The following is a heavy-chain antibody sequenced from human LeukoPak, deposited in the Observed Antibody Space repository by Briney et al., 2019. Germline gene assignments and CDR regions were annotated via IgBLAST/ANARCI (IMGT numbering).Heavy chain of an antibody. V-gene: IGHV3-21*04. CDR2: ISSSSSYI. Sequence: GGSLRLSCAASGFTFSSYSMNWVRQAPGKGLEWVSSISSSSSYIYYADSVKGRFTISRDNFKNTLCLQMNGLRVEDTAVYYCAKVRSGNNYYFDYWGQGTLVTVSS. CDR3: AKVRSGNNYYFDY. CDR1: GFTFSSYS. J-gene: IGHJ4*02. D-gene: IGHD1/OR15-1a*01.